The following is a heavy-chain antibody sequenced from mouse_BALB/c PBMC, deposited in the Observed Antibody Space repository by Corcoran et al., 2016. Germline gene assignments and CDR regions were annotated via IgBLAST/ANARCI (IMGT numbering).Heavy chain of an antibody. CDR1: GYTFTNYG. D-gene: IGHD3-2*01. CDR2: INTYTGEP. J-gene: IGHJ2*01. Sequence: QIQLVQSGPELKKPGETVKISCKASGYTFTNYGMNWVKQAPGKGLKWMGWINTYTGEPTYADDFKGRFAFSLETSASTAYLQINNLKNEDMATYFCARERQLGLGYFDYWGQGTTLTVSS. CDR3: ARERQLGLGYFDY. V-gene: IGHV9-1*02.